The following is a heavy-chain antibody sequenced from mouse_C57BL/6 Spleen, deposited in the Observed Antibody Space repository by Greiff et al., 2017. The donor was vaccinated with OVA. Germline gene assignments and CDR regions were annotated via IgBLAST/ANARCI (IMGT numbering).Heavy chain of an antibody. D-gene: IGHD2-4*01. CDR3: ARSYDYDPPWFAY. V-gene: IGHV5-17*01. Sequence: EVKLVESGGGLVKPGGSLKLSCAASGFTFSDYGMHWVRQAPETGLEWVAYISSGSSTIYYADTVKGRFTISRDNAKNTLFLQMTSLRSEDTAMYYCARSYDYDPPWFAYWGQGTLVTVSA. CDR2: ISSGSSTI. CDR1: GFTFSDYG. J-gene: IGHJ3*01.